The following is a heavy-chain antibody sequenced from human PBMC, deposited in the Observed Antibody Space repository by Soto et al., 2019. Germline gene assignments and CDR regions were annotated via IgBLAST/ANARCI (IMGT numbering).Heavy chain of an antibody. V-gene: IGHV3-30-3*01. D-gene: IGHD3-10*01. Sequence: QVQLVESGGGVVQPGRSLRLSCAASGFTFSSYAMHWVRQAPGKGLEWVAVISYDGSNKYYADSVKGRFTISRDNSKNTLYLQMNSLRAEDTAVYYCARDQNPWFGELSTFDYWGQGTLVTVSS. CDR1: GFTFSSYA. CDR3: ARDQNPWFGELSTFDY. J-gene: IGHJ4*02. CDR2: ISYDGSNK.